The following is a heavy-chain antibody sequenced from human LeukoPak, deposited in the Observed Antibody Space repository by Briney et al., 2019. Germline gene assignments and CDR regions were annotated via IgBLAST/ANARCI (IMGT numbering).Heavy chain of an antibody. D-gene: IGHD5-18*01. Sequence: SETLSLTCTVSGDSMNSHYWSWARQPPGKGLEWIGYMLDTVTTKDNPSLKSRFTLSADTSKNQFSLRLTSVTAADTAVYYCVTIKRGNIFGYFDFWGQGILVTVSS. CDR1: GDSMNSHY. CDR3: VTIKRGNIFGYFDF. J-gene: IGHJ4*02. CDR2: MLDTVTT. V-gene: IGHV4-59*11.